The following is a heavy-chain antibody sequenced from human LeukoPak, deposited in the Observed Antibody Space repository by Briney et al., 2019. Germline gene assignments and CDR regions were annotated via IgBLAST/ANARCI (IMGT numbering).Heavy chain of an antibody. Sequence: GGSLRLSCAASGFTFSSYAMHWVRQAPGKGLEWVAFIRYDGSNKYYADSVKGRFTISRDNSKNTLYLQMNSLRAEDTAVYYCAKGEKISRGYSYGHYWGQGTLVTVSS. V-gene: IGHV3-30*02. J-gene: IGHJ4*02. D-gene: IGHD5-18*01. CDR2: IRYDGSNK. CDR1: GFTFSSYA. CDR3: AKGEKISRGYSYGHY.